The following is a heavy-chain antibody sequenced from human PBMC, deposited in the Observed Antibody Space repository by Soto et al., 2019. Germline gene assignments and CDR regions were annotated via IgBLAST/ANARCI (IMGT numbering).Heavy chain of an antibody. Sequence: ASVKVSCKAAGYRITSYAMHWVRKEHGQRLEWMGWINAGNGNTKYSQKFQGRVTMTRNTSISTAYMELSSLRSEDTAVYYCARGGYNWKYYDFWSGYSANWFDPWGQGTLVTVSS. D-gene: IGHD3-3*01. CDR3: ARGGYNWKYYDFWSGYSANWFDP. CDR2: INAGNGNT. CDR1: GYRITSYA. V-gene: IGHV1-3*01. J-gene: IGHJ5*02.